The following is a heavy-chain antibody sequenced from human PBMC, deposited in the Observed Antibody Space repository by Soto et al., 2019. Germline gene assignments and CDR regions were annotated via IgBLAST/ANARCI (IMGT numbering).Heavy chain of an antibody. CDR3: ARDQDASSWHGDYYYGMDV. CDR2: TYYRSKWYN. CDR1: GDSVSSNSAA. D-gene: IGHD6-13*01. J-gene: IGHJ6*02. Sequence: QVQLQQSGPGLVKPSQTLSLTCAISGDSVSSNSAAWNWIRQSPSRGLEWLVRTYYRSKWYNDYAVSVKSRITINPDTSKNQFSLQLNSVTPEDTAVYYCARDQDASSWHGDYYYGMDVWGQGTTVTVSS. V-gene: IGHV6-1*01.